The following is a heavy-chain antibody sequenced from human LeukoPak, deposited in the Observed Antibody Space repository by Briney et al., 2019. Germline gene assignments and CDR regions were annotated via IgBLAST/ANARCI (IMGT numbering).Heavy chain of an antibody. J-gene: IGHJ4*02. CDR1: GFSFPYG. Sequence: GGSLRLSCEASGFSFPYGMSWVRQAPGEGLEWVSGITNSGENTYYADSVKGRFTISRDNSKNTLFLEMNSLRVEDTAVYYCERYSSSWSYFDYWGQGTLATVSS. CDR3: ERYSSSWSYFDY. V-gene: IGHV3-23*01. D-gene: IGHD6-13*01. CDR2: ITNSGENT.